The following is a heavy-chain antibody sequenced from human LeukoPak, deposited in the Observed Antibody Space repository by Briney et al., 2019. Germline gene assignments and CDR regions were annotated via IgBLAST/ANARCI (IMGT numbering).Heavy chain of an antibody. J-gene: IGHJ6*03. CDR2: ISSSSSYI. CDR3: ARDVGYDSSGYSSYYYDYYMDV. Sequence: GGSLRLSCAASGFTFSSYSMNWVRQAPGKGLEWVSSISSSSSYIYYADSVKGRFTISRDNAKNSLYLQMNSLRAEDTAVYYCARDVGYDSSGYSSYYYDYYMDVWGKGTTVTISS. V-gene: IGHV3-21*01. D-gene: IGHD3-22*01. CDR1: GFTFSSYS.